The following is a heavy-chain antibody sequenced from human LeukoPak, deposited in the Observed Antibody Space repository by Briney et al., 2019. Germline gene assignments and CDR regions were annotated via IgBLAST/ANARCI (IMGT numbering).Heavy chain of an antibody. CDR2: INAGSGNT. J-gene: IGHJ5*02. D-gene: IGHD3-3*01. CDR1: GYTFTSYI. V-gene: IGHV1-3*03. CDR3: ARGSLEWLLSDNWFDP. Sequence: ASVKVSCRASGYTFTSYIMHWVRQAPGQRLQWMGCINAGSGNTKYSQEFQGRVTITRDTSASTVYMQLSSLRSEDMAVYYCARGSLEWLLSDNWFDPWGQGTLVTVSS.